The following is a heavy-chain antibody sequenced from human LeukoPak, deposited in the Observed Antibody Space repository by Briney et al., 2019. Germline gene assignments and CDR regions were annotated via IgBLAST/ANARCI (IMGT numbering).Heavy chain of an antibody. V-gene: IGHV1-69*05. Sequence: SVKVSCKASGGTFSSYAISWVRQAPGQGLEWMGRIIPIFGTANYAQKFQGRVTITTDESTITAYMELSSLRPEDTAVYYCARHAGSYRYTLPTDAFDIWGQGTMVTVSS. J-gene: IGHJ3*02. CDR1: GGTFSSYA. CDR2: IIPIFGTA. CDR3: ARHAGSYRYTLPTDAFDI. D-gene: IGHD3-16*02.